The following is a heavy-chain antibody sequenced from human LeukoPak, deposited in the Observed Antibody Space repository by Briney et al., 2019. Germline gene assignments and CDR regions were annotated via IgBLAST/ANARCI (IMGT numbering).Heavy chain of an antibody. D-gene: IGHD5-12*01. V-gene: IGHV3-53*01. CDR2: IYSGGST. J-gene: IGHJ4*02. CDR1: GFTVSSNY. CDR3: ARDIWWPSSDY. Sequence: PGGSLRLSCAASGFTVSSNYMSWVRQAPGKGLEWVSVIYSGGSTYYADSVKGRFTISRDNSKNTLYLQMNSLRAEDTAVYYCARDIWWPSSDYWGQGTLVTVSS.